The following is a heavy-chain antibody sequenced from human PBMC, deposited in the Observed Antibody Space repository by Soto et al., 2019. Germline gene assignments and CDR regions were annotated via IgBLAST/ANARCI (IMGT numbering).Heavy chain of an antibody. CDR1: GGSISGYY. CDR2: TDHSGST. V-gene: IGHV4-34*01. CDR3: ARQLDFYDSGTYYKSADWFGP. J-gene: IGHJ5*02. D-gene: IGHD3-10*01. Sequence: PSETLSLTCGVHGGSISGYYWSWIRQSPGKGLEWIGETDHSGSTNYNPSLRSRVTMSVDTSKNQFSPKLSSVTAADTAVYYCARQLDFYDSGTYYKSADWFGPWGQGTLVTVSS.